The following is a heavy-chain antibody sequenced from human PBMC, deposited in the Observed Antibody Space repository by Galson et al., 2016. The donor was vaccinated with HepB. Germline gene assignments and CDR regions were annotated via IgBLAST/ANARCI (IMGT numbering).Heavy chain of an antibody. CDR1: GFTRSNSA. V-gene: IGHV3-23*01. Sequence: SLRLSCAASGFTRSNSAMSWVRQAPGKGLEWVSAMSDSGGSTYYADSVKGRFTISRDNSKNTLYLQMNSLGAEDTAIYYCAVRYSSIWYFQHWGRGTLVSVSS. CDR3: AVRYSSIWYFQH. J-gene: IGHJ1*01. D-gene: IGHD6-13*01. CDR2: MSDSGGST.